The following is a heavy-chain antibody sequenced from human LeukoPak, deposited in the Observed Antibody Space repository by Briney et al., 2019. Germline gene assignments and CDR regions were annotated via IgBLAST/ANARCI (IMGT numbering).Heavy chain of an antibody. CDR2: IKEDGSVK. Sequence: GGSLRLSCAASGFTFSRYWMSWVRQAPGKGLEWVANIKEDGSVKYYVESVKGRFTISRDNAKNSLYLQMNSLRAEDTAVYYCARDKGTGWFDPWGQGTLVTVSS. CDR1: GFTFSRYW. V-gene: IGHV3-7*01. CDR3: ARDKGTGWFDP. D-gene: IGHD1-14*01. J-gene: IGHJ5*02.